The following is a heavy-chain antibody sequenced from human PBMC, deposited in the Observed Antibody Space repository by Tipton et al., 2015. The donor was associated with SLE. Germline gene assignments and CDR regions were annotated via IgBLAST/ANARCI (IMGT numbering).Heavy chain of an antibody. CDR2: ISAYSGNT. Sequence: QSGAEVKKPGASVKVSCKASGYTFTGHGISWVRQAPGQGLEWMGWISAYSGNTNYAQKLQGRVTMTTDTSTSTAYMELRSLRSDDTAVYYCARVPYNWNYDDFWGQGTLVTVSS. D-gene: IGHD1-20*01. CDR3: ARVPYNWNYDDF. J-gene: IGHJ4*02. CDR1: GYTFTGHG. V-gene: IGHV1-18*01.